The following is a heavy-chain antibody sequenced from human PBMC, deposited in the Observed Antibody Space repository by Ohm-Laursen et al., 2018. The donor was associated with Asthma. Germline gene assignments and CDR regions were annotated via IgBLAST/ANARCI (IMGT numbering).Heavy chain of an antibody. CDR2: ISTASTFI. J-gene: IGHJ1*01. D-gene: IGHD1-26*01. CDR3: ARIGPEWELPGREYSLHH. Sequence: SLRLSCSASGYTVSRYSIHWVRQVPGKGREWVASISTASTFIYYADSVWGRFTTSKDNAKNSVYLQMNSLRAEDTALYYCARIGPEWELPGREYSLHHWGQGTQVTVSS. CDR1: GYTVSRYS. V-gene: IGHV3-21*01.